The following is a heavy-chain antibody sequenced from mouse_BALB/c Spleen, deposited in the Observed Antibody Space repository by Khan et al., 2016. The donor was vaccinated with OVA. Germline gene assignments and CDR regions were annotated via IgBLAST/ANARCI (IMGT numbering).Heavy chain of an antibody. D-gene: IGHD1-2*01. CDR3: ERTAWGYFDY. J-gene: IGHJ2*03. CDR2: ISIGCSYT. V-gene: IGHV5-9-1*01. CDR1: GFTFSNYA. Sequence: EVELVESGGGVVKPGGSLKLSCAASGFTFSNYAMSWVRQMPEKRLEWVASISIGCSYTYYTDSVKGRFTFSIDNDMKTLYVQMSSLRSEDTAIYYCERTAWGYFDYWGQGTRVTVSS.